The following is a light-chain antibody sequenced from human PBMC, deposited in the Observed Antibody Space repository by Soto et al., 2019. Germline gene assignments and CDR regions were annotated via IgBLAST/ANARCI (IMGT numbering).Light chain of an antibody. V-gene: IGKV3-15*01. Sequence: EMVMTQSPATLSVSPGERVTLSCRSSQSVADNLAWFQQKPGQGPRLLIYGASTRATGLPARFSGSGSETDFTLTVSSLRSEDSADYYCQQYKYWPMTFGQGILLEI. CDR1: QSVADN. CDR2: GAS. CDR3: QQYKYWPMT. J-gene: IGKJ5*01.